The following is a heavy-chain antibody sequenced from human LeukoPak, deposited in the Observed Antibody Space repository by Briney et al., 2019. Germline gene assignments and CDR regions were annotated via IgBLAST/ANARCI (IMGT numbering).Heavy chain of an antibody. CDR3: TTVRSAVTTDFDY. J-gene: IGHJ4*02. CDR2: IKTKTHGETT. CDR1: GFTFSNAW. V-gene: IGHV3-15*01. D-gene: IGHD4-17*01. Sequence: GGSLRPSCAASGFTFSNAWMSWVRQAPGKGLEWVGLIKTKTHGETTDYAAPVKGRFTISRDDSKNTLYLQMNSLNTEDTAVYYCTTVRSAVTTDFDYWGQGTLVTVSS.